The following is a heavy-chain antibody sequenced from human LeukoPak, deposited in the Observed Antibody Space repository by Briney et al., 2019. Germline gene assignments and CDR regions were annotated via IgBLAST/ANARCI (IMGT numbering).Heavy chain of an antibody. Sequence: GGSLRLSCAASGFTFSDHYMDWVRQAPGRGLEWVGRIRNKANSYTTEYAAPVKGRFTISRDDSRNSLSLQMKSLKTEDTAVYYCARTTMVIHYYFDSWGQGTLVTVSS. CDR1: GFTFSDHY. V-gene: IGHV3-72*01. CDR2: IRNKANSYTT. CDR3: ARTTMVIHYYFDS. J-gene: IGHJ4*02. D-gene: IGHD4-23*01.